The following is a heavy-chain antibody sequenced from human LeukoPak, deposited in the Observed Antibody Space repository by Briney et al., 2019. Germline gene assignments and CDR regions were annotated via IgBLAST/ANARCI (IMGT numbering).Heavy chain of an antibody. V-gene: IGHV4-34*01. CDR1: GGSVSGYY. CDR2: INHSGST. CDR3: ARGGGYKWNYEVYFQH. J-gene: IGHJ1*01. Sequence: SETLSLTCAVYGGSVSGYYWSWIRQPPGKGLEWIGEINHSGSTNYSPSIKSRVTISIDTSKNQFSLKLSSVTAADTAVYYCARGGGYKWNYEVYFQHWGQGTLVTVSS. D-gene: IGHD1-7*01.